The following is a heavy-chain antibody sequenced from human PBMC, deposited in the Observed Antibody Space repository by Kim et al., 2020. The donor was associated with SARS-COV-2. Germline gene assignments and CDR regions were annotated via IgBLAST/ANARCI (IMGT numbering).Heavy chain of an antibody. Sequence: SETLSLTCTVSGDSISSSSYYWGWIRQPPGKGLEWIGSIYYSGSTYYSPSLKSRVTISIDTSENRFSLKLTSVTAADTAVYYCARGTQTGTTSLTFWGQGTLVTVXS. J-gene: IGHJ4*02. V-gene: IGHV4-39*01. CDR1: GDSISSSSYY. CDR3: ARGTQTGTTSLTF. D-gene: IGHD1-7*01. CDR2: IYYSGST.